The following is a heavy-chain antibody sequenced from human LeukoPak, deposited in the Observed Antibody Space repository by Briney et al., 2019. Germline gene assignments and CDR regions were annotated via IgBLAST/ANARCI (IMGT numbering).Heavy chain of an antibody. Sequence: ASVKVSCTASGYTFTSYGINWVRQAPGQGLEWMGWISANNGNTNYAQKLQGRVTMTTDTSTSTAYMELRSLRSDDTAVYYCARVKPDIVATIDYWGQGTLVTVSS. V-gene: IGHV1-18*01. D-gene: IGHD5-12*01. CDR2: ISANNGNT. CDR1: GYTFTSYG. CDR3: ARVKPDIVATIDY. J-gene: IGHJ4*02.